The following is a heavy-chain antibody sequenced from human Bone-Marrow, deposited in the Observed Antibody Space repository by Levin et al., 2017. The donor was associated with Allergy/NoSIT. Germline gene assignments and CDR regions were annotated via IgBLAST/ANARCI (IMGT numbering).Heavy chain of an antibody. D-gene: IGHD2-15*01. J-gene: IGHJ3*02. V-gene: IGHV3-21*01. CDR1: GFTFSTYS. CDR3: ARDENRGYCSGGSCYRVAFDI. Sequence: LSLTCVASGFTFSTYSMHWVRQAPGKGLEWVSSITGSDSYIYQADSVRGRFTISRDNTKNSLYLQVDSLRAEDTAVYYGARDENRGYCSGGSCYRVAFDIWGQGTMVTVSS. CDR2: ITGSDSYI.